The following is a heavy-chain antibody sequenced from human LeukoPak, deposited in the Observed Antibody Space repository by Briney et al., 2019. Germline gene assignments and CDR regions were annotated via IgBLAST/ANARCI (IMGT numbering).Heavy chain of an antibody. Sequence: PGGSLRLSCAASGSTFSSYNMDWFRQARGKGVEWVSFIDSSSRYIYQADSGNGRFTISRDNAKSSVFLQMNRLRAEDTAVYYCARVGGHCTSTSCPPPDYWGQGTLVTVSS. V-gene: IGHV3-21*01. CDR2: IDSSSRYI. J-gene: IGHJ4*02. CDR3: ARVGGHCTSTSCPPPDY. CDR1: GSTFSSYN. D-gene: IGHD2-2*01.